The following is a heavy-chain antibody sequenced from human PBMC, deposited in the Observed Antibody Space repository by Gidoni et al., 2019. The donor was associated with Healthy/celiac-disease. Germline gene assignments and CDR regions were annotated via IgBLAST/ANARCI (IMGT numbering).Heavy chain of an antibody. D-gene: IGHD3-3*01. CDR2: ISGSGGST. CDR3: AKDGGTVFGTYYGMDV. Sequence: EVQLLESGGGLVQPGGSLSLSCAASGFTFRSYAMSWVRQAPGKGLEWVSAISGSGGSTYYADSVKGRFTISRDNSKNTLYLQMNSLRAEDTAVYYCAKDGGTVFGTYYGMDVWGQGTTVTVSS. CDR1: GFTFRSYA. V-gene: IGHV3-23*01. J-gene: IGHJ6*02.